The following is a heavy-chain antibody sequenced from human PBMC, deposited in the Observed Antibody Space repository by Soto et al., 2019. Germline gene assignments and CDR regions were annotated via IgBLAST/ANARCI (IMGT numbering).Heavy chain of an antibody. V-gene: IGHV3-53*01. Sequence: GSLRLSCAASGFTVSSNYMSWVRQAPGKGLEWVSVIYSGGSTYYADSVKGRFTISRDNSKNTLYLQMNSLRAEDTAVYYRARMYSGSYFAFDIWGQGTMVTVSS. CDR3: ARMYSGSYFAFDI. CDR1: GFTVSSNY. D-gene: IGHD1-26*01. J-gene: IGHJ3*02. CDR2: IYSGGST.